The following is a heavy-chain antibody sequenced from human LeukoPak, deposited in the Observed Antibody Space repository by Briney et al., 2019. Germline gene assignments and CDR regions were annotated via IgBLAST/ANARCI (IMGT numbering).Heavy chain of an antibody. J-gene: IGHJ4*02. CDR1: GFTFSSYG. V-gene: IGHV3-33*01. D-gene: IGHD1-26*01. CDR2: IWYGGSNK. CDR3: ARDLFSGSYYDY. Sequence: PGGSLRLSCAASGFTFSSYGMHWVRQAPGKGLEWVAVIWYGGSNKYYADSVKGRFTISRDNSKNTLYLQMNSLRAEDTAVYYCARDLFSGSYYDYWGQGTLVTVSS.